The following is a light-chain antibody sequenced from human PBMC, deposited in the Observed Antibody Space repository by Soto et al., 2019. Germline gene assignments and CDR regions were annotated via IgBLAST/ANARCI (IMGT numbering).Light chain of an antibody. CDR1: QNSSSY. V-gene: IGKV1-39*01. CDR2: AAS. J-gene: IGKJ4*01. CDR3: QRSFSTPLT. Sequence: DIQMTQAPSSLSASVGDRVTITCRASQNSSSYLHWYQQKPGKAPKLLIYAASSLQSGVPSRFSGSGSGADFTLTISSLQPEDFATYYCQRSFSTPLTFGGGTKVEIK.